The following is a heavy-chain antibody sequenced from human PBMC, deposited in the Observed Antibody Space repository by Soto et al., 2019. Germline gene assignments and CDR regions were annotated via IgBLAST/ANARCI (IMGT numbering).Heavy chain of an antibody. Sequence: GGSLRLSCAASGFTFSSYWMHWVRQAPGKGLVWVSRINSDGSSTSYADSVKGRFTISRDNAKNTLYLQMNSLRAEDTAVYYCSRSLPVPYYDFWSCYYDYYYYMDVWGKGTTVTVSS. V-gene: IGHV3-74*01. CDR1: GFTFSSYW. CDR3: SRSLPVPYYDFWSCYYDYYYYMDV. J-gene: IGHJ6*03. CDR2: INSDGSST. D-gene: IGHD3-3*01.